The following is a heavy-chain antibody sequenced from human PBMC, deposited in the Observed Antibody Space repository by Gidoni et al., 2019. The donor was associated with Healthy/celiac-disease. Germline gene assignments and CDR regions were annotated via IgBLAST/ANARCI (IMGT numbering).Heavy chain of an antibody. J-gene: IGHJ4*02. V-gene: IGHV4-4*02. CDR2: IYHSGST. D-gene: IGHD3-22*01. Sequence: QVQLQESGPGLVKPSGTLSLTCAVSGGSISSRNWWSWVRQPPGKGLEWIGEIYHSGSTNYNPSLKSRVTISVDKSKNQFSLKLSSVTAADTAVYYCASWPRGRYYDSSGYHYYFDYWGQGTLVTVSS. CDR3: ASWPRGRYYDSSGYHYYFDY. CDR1: GGSISSRNW.